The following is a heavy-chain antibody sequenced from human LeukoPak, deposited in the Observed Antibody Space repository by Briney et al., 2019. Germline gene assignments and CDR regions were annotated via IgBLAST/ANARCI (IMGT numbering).Heavy chain of an antibody. CDR2: IYYSGSS. CDR3: ARVPRSYYYYYMDV. Sequence: SETLSLTCNVSGGSISGYHWGWIRQPPGKGLEWLGYIYYSGSSNYNPSLKSRVTMSADTSKNQFSLKLSSVTAADTAVYYCARVPRSYYYYYMDVWGKGTTVTVSS. J-gene: IGHJ6*03. V-gene: IGHV4-59*01. CDR1: GGSISGYH.